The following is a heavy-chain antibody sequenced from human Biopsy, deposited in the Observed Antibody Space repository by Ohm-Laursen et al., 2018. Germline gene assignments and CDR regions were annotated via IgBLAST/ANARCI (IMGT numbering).Heavy chain of an antibody. CDR3: AADINVWNVNY. CDR2: FAPENGKT. CDR1: GYTLNELS. J-gene: IGHJ4*02. D-gene: IGHD1-1*01. V-gene: IGHV1-24*01. Sequence: ASVKVSCKVYGYTLNELSTHWVRQVPGKGLEWMGGFAPENGKTVYAQNFQARVSLTEDTSTDTAYMEMRSLRSEDTAVYYCAADINVWNVNYWGQGTQVTVSS.